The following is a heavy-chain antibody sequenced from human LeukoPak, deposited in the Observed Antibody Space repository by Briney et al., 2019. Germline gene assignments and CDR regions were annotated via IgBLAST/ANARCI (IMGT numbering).Heavy chain of an antibody. Sequence: GGSLRLSCEASGFTFSAYAMAWVRQAPGKGLECVSHITTGGSSIFYADSVKGRFTISRDNAKNSLSLQMNSLRVEDAAVYYCARVRYDSGWYDYWGQGALVIVSS. CDR1: GFTFSAYA. CDR2: ITTGGSSI. V-gene: IGHV3-48*04. J-gene: IGHJ4*02. D-gene: IGHD6-19*01. CDR3: ARVRYDSGWYDY.